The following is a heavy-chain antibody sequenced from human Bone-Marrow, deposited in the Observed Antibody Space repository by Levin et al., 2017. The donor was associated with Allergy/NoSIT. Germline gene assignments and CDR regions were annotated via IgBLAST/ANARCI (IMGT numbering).Heavy chain of an antibody. CDR3: ARLIRSGVTIYEVAISEYYFDY. D-gene: IGHD3-3*01. Sequence: GESLKISCKASGYTFSRSWIGWVRQTPGKGLEWMAIIYPRDSDTRYSPSFQGQVTISADKSSSTAYLQWRSLEASDTAIYYCARLIRSGVTIYEVAISEYYFDYWGQGTLVTVSS. J-gene: IGHJ4*02. CDR1: GYTFSRSW. V-gene: IGHV5-51*01. CDR2: IYPRDSDT.